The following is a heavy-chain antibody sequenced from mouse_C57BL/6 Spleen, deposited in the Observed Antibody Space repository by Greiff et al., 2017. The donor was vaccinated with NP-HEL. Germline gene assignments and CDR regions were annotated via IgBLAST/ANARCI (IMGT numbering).Heavy chain of an antibody. Sequence: VQLQQPGAELVKPGASVKLSCKASGYTFTSYWMHWVKQRPGQGLEWIGMIHPNSGSTNYNEKFKSKATLTVDKSSSTAYMQLSSLTSEDSAVYYCAFITTVVATRSYFDYWGQGTTLTVAS. CDR3: AFITTVVATRSYFDY. CDR1: GYTFTSYW. D-gene: IGHD1-1*01. J-gene: IGHJ2*01. V-gene: IGHV1-64*01. CDR2: IHPNSGST.